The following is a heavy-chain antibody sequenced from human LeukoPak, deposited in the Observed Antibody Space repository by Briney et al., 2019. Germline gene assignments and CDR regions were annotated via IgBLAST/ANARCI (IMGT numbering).Heavy chain of an antibody. CDR3: ARVRAGLYDSSGYFLDY. D-gene: IGHD3-22*01. Sequence: GGSLRLSCAASGFTFSSNGVHWVRQAPGKGLEYVSAISSDGGRTYYANSVKGRFTISRDNSKNTLYLQMGSPRAEDMAVYYCARVRAGLYDSSGYFLDYWGQGTLVTVSS. CDR2: ISSDGGRT. V-gene: IGHV3-64*01. J-gene: IGHJ4*02. CDR1: GFTFSSNG.